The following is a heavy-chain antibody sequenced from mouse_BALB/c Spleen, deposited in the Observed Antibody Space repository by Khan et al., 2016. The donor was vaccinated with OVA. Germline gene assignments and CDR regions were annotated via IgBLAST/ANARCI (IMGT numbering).Heavy chain of an antibody. J-gene: IGHJ4*01. V-gene: IGHV9-3-1*01. Sequence: QIQLVQSGPELKKPGETVKISCKASGYTFTNDGMNWVKQNPGKGLKWMGWINTYTGEPTYVDDFKGRFAFSLETSVTTAYLQINNLKNEDTATYFCARVGYAGTMDYWGQGTSVTVSS. CDR3: ARVGYAGTMDY. CDR1: GYTFTNDG. CDR2: INTYTGEP. D-gene: IGHD2-14*01.